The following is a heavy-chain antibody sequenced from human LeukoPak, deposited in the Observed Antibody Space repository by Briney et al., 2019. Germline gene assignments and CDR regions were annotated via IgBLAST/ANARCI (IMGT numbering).Heavy chain of an antibody. CDR2: MYYRGST. J-gene: IGHJ4*02. V-gene: IGHV4-39*01. CDR1: GGSISSSSYY. D-gene: IGHD5-24*01. CDR3: ARHGRDGYNYGPVVYY. Sequence: SETLSLTCTVSGGSISSSSYYWGWIRQSPGKGLEWIGSMYYRGSTYYNPSLKSRVTLSVDTPKNQFSLKLSSVTAADTAVYYCARHGRDGYNYGPVVYYWGQGTLVTVFS.